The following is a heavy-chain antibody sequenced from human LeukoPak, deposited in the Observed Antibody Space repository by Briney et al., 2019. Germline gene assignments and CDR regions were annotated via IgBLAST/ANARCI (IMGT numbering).Heavy chain of an antibody. CDR2: ISWDGGST. D-gene: IGHD3-10*01. CDR1: GFTFDDYT. CDR3: ASSRGY. Sequence: GGSLRLSCAASGFTFDDYTMHWVRQAPGKGLEWVSLISWDGGSTYSADSVKGRFTISRDNSKNTLYLQMNSLRAEDTAVYYCASSRGYWGQGTLVTVSS. V-gene: IGHV3-43*01. J-gene: IGHJ4*02.